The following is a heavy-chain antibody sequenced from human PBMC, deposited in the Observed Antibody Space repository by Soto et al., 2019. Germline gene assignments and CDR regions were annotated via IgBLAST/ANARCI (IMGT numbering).Heavy chain of an antibody. D-gene: IGHD2-21*02. V-gene: IGHV3-23*01. Sequence: GGSLRLSCAASGFTFSNFAMSWVRQAPGKGLQWVSSISNSGRSTYYADSVQGRFTISRDNSKNTLFLQMNSLRAEDTAVYYCANHRGFLVTQYFFDYWGQGTLVTVSS. CDR1: GFTFSNFA. J-gene: IGHJ4*02. CDR2: ISNSGRST. CDR3: ANHRGFLVTQYFFDY.